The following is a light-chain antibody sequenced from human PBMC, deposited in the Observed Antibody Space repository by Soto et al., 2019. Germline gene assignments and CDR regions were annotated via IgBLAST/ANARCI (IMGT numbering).Light chain of an antibody. V-gene: IGLV2-14*01. CDR3: AAWDDSLNGWV. Sequence: QSALTQPASVSGSPGQSITISCTGTSGDIGSYNRVSWYQQHPGKAPKLIIYEVTDRPSGVSNRFSGSKSGNTASLTISGLQAEDEAEYYCAAWDDSLNGWVFGGGTKVTVL. CDR2: EVT. CDR1: SGDIGSYNR. J-gene: IGLJ3*02.